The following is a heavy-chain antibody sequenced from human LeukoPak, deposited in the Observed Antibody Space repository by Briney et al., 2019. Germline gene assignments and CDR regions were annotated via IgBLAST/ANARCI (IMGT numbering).Heavy chain of an antibody. V-gene: IGHV1-2*02. CDR3: ARARRGTFNWFDS. J-gene: IGHJ5*01. Sequence: ASVKVSCKASGYSFIGYYMHWVRQAPGQGLEWMGWIKSNSGGTHYAQKFQGRVTMTRDTSITTAYMELSRLTSDDTAVYYCARARRGTFNWFDSWGQGTLVTVSS. CDR1: GYSFIGYY. D-gene: IGHD1-1*01. CDR2: IKSNSGGT.